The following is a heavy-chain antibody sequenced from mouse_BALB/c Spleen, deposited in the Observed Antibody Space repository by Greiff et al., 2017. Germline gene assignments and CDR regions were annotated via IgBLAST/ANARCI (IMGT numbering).Heavy chain of an antibody. J-gene: IGHJ4*01. Sequence: DVKLQESGPELVKPGASVKIPCKASGYTFTDYNMDWVKQSHGKSLEWIGDINPNNGGTIYNQKFKGKATLTVDKSSSTAYMELRSLTSEDTAVYYCARYRYDSYAMDYWGQGTSVTVSS. CDR1: GYTFTDYN. D-gene: IGHD2-14*01. V-gene: IGHV1-18*01. CDR3: ARYRYDSYAMDY. CDR2: INPNNGGT.